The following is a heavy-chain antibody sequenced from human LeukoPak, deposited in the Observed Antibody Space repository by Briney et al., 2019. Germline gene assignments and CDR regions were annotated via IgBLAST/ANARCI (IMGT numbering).Heavy chain of an antibody. J-gene: IGHJ4*02. V-gene: IGHV3-NL1*01. D-gene: IGHD3-22*01. Sequence: GGSLRLSCAASGFTFSSYSMNWVRQAPGKGLEWVSAISISGSGTYYADSVKGRFTISRDNSKNTLYLQMNSLRAEDTAVYYCAKDPSYDSSGSEVDYWGQGTLVTVSS. CDR3: AKDPSYDSSGSEVDY. CDR1: GFTFSSYS. CDR2: ISISGSGT.